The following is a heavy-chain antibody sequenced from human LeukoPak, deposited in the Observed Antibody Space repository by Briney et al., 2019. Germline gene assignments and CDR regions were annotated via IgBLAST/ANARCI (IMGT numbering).Heavy chain of an antibody. CDR2: ISWDGGST. J-gene: IGHJ6*02. V-gene: IGHV3-43D*03. CDR1: GFTFDDYA. Sequence: GGSLRLSRAASGFTFDDYAMHWVRQAPGKGLEWVSLISWDGGSTYYADSVKGRFTISRDNSKNSLYLQMNSLRAEDTALYYCAKDRMRVFYGMDVWGQGTTVTVSS. CDR3: AKDRMRVFYGMDV.